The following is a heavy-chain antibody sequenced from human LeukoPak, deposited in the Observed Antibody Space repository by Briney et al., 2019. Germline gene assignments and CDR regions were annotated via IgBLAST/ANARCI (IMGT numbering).Heavy chain of an antibody. D-gene: IGHD1-26*01. V-gene: IGHV3-30-3*01. CDR3: AKDRWELSLFDY. Sequence: GGSLRLSCAASGFTFSSYAMHWVRQAPGKGLEWVAVISYDGSNKYYADSVKGRFTISRDNSKNTLYLQMNSLRAEDTAVYYCAKDRWELSLFDYWGQGTLVTVSS. J-gene: IGHJ4*02. CDR1: GFTFSSYA. CDR2: ISYDGSNK.